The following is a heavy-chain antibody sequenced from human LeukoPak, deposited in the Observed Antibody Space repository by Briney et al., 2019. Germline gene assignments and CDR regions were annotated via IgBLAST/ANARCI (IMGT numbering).Heavy chain of an antibody. D-gene: IGHD6-25*01. J-gene: IGHJ6*03. CDR3: ARFAAGGSYYYYMDV. CDR1: GFTLNTYT. CDR2: IGTSSTTI. V-gene: IGHV3-48*01. Sequence: GGPLRLSCAASGFTLNTYTMNWVRQPPGKGLEWVSNIGTSSTTIYYADSVKGRFTISRDNAKNSLYLQMNSLRADDTAVYYCARFAAGGSYYYYMDVWGKGTTVTVSS.